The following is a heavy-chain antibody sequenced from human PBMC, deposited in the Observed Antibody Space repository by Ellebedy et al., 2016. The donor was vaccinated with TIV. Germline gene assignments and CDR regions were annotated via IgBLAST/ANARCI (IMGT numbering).Heavy chain of an antibody. J-gene: IGHJ5*02. D-gene: IGHD3-16*01. CDR2: FFYGGST. V-gene: IGHV4-39*01. Sequence: SETLSLXXTVSGGSISSSTYYWSWIRQPPGKGLEWIGSFFYGGSTDYNPSLKSRVTISVDTSKNQFSLRLSSVTAADTAVYYCARRIGARPPASWGQGTLVTVSS. CDR1: GGSISSSTYY. CDR3: ARRIGARPPAS.